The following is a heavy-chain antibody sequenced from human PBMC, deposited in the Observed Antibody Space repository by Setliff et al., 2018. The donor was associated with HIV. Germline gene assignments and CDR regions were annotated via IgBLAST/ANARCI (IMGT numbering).Heavy chain of an antibody. CDR3: ARGGRWWGPNNPSPHFYHMDL. CDR2: SIPNYSVE. CDR1: GGIGTYA. D-gene: IGHD2-15*01. V-gene: IGHV1-69*10. Sequence: SVQVSCKASGGIGTYAISWVRQAPGQGLEWMGGSIPNYSVETQKFRDRASIYVDQSRRTAYMELRNLRFDDTALYFCARGGRWWGPNNPSPHFYHMDLWGSGNSVTGAS. J-gene: IGHJ6*04.